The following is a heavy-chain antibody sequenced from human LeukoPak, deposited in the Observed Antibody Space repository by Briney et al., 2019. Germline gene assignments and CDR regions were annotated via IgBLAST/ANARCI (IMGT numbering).Heavy chain of an antibody. Sequence: GGSLRLSCAASGFTVSTNYMRWVGQAPGKALEWGSVIYSGGSTYYADSVKGRFTISRDNSKNTVYLQMNSLRAEDTAVYYCARDHNCGGDCYSGMDVWGKGITVTVSS. J-gene: IGHJ6*04. D-gene: IGHD2-21*01. V-gene: IGHV3-53*01. CDR3: ARDHNCGGDCYSGMDV. CDR1: GFTVSTNY. CDR2: IYSGGST.